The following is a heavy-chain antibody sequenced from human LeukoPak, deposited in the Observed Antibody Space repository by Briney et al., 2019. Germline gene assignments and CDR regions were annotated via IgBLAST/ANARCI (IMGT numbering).Heavy chain of an antibody. Sequence: GGSLRLSCAASGFTFSSYGMHWVRQAPGKGLEWVAVMSYDGSNKYYADSVKGRFTISRDNSKNTLYLQTNSLRAEDTAVYYCAKSNEIYFDYWGQGTLVTVSS. D-gene: IGHD1-1*01. CDR2: MSYDGSNK. J-gene: IGHJ4*02. V-gene: IGHV3-30*18. CDR1: GFTFSSYG. CDR3: AKSNEIYFDY.